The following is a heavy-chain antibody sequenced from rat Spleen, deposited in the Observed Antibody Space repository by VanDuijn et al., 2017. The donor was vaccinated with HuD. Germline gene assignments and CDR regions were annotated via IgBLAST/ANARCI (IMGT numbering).Heavy chain of an antibody. J-gene: IGHJ4*01. CDR3: ARDRTTLYVMDA. D-gene: IGHD3-4*01. V-gene: IGHV2-41*01. CDR2: IWNTGGT. Sequence: QVQLKESGPGLVQPSQTLSLICTVAGFSLTSYNVHWVRQPPGKGLEWMGVIWNTGGTRYNSALKSRLSISKDTSKSQVFLKMNSLQTEDTATYYCARDRTTLYVMDAWGQGASVTVSS. CDR1: GFSLTSYN.